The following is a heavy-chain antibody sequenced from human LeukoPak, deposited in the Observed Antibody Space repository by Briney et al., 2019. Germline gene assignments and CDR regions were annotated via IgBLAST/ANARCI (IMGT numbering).Heavy chain of an antibody. V-gene: IGHV3-30-3*01. CDR3: ARDHCSSTSCYSHY. CDR2: ISYDGSNK. J-gene: IGHJ4*02. Sequence: PGGSLRLSCAASGFTFCSYAMHWVRQAPGKGLEWVAVISYDGSNKYYGDSVKGRFTISRDNSKNTLYLQMNSLRAEDTAVYYCARDHCSSTSCYSHYWGQGTLVTVSS. CDR1: GFTFCSYA. D-gene: IGHD2-2*02.